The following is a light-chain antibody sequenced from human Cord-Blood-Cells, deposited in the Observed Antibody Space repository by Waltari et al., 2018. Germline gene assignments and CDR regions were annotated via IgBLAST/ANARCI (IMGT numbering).Light chain of an antibody. CDR1: SSDVGSYTL. V-gene: IGLV2-23*01. CDR2: EGS. J-gene: IGLJ3*02. CDR3: CSYAGSSTWV. Sequence: QSALTQPASVSGSPGWSITISCTGTSSDVGSYTLVSWYQQHPGKAPKLMIYEGSKRPAGVSNRFSGSKSGNAASLTISGLQAEDEADYYCCSYAGSSTWVFGGGTKLTVL.